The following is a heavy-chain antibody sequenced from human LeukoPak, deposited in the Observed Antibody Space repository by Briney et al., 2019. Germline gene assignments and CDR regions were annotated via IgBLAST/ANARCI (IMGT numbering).Heavy chain of an antibody. CDR1: GGSISSGSYY. V-gene: IGHV4-61*02. Sequence: SETLSLTCTVSGGSISSGSYYWSWIRQPAGKGLQWIGRIYTSGSTNYNSSLKSRVTISVDTSKSQFSLKLISVTAADTAVYYCARDPRGIVGANHNWFDPWGQGTLVTVSS. CDR2: IYTSGST. J-gene: IGHJ5*02. CDR3: ARDPRGIVGANHNWFDP. D-gene: IGHD1-26*01.